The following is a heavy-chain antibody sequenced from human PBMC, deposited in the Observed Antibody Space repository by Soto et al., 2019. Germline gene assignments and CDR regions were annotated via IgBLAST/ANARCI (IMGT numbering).Heavy chain of an antibody. CDR3: ARTSYYDSSGYYGMDV. CDR2: IYHSGST. J-gene: IGHJ6*02. V-gene: IGHV4-4*02. Sequence: PSETLSLTCAVSAGSISSSNWWTWVRQSPGKGLEWIGEIYHSGSTNYNPSLKSRVTISVDKSTNQFSLKLTSVTAADTAVYYCARTSYYDSSGYYGMDVWGQGTTVTVSS. CDR1: AGSISSSNW. D-gene: IGHD3-22*01.